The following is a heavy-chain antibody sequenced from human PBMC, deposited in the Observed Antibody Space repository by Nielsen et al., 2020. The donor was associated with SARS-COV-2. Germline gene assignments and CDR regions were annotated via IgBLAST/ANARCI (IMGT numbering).Heavy chain of an antibody. V-gene: IGHV3-74*01. CDR1: GFTFSSYW. J-gene: IGHJ2*01. CDR3: ARAGYFDL. Sequence: GGSLRLSCVASGFTFSSYWMHWVRQTPGKGLVWVSRVYGDGSSTSYADSVKGRFTISRDNAKNTLYLQMNSLRAEDTAVYYCARAGYFDLWGRGTQVTVSS. CDR2: VYGDGSST.